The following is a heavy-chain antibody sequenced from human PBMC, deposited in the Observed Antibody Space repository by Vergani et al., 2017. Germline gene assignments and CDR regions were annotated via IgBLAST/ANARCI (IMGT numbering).Heavy chain of an antibody. CDR1: GASINNDFYY. CDR3: ARDNKQLRPRAFDL. J-gene: IGHJ3*01. CDR2: IYVSGIT. D-gene: IGHD4-23*01. Sequence: QVQLQESGPGLVKPSQTLSLTCTVSGASINNDFYYWHWIRQPAGKGLEWIGRIYVSGITDYNSSLQSRVSMSVDTSKNQFSLTLTSVTAADTAVDYCARDNKQLRPRAFDLGGQGTMVTVSS. V-gene: IGHV4-61*02.